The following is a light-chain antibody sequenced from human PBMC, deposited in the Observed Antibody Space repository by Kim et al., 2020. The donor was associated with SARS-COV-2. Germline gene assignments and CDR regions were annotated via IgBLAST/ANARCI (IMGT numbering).Light chain of an antibody. CDR3: LQYGSSSYT. V-gene: IGKV3-20*01. CDR1: QTVSSTY. Sequence: EVVLTQSPGTLSLSPGESATFSCRASQTVSSTYLAWYQQKPGQAPRLLMYGVSNRATGIPDRFSGSGYGTDFTLTISRLEPEDFAVYYCLQYGSSSYTFGQGTKLEIK. J-gene: IGKJ2*01. CDR2: GVS.